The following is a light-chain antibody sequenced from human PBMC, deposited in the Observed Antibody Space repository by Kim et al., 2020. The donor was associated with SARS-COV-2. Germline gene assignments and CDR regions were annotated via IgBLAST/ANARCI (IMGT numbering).Light chain of an antibody. CDR3: QAWDSSIFYV. Sequence: VSPGQTASITCAGDKLGDKYACWYQQKPGQSPVLVIYQDSKRPSGIPERFSGSNSGNTATLTISGTQAMDEADYYCQAWDSSIFYVFGTGTKVTVL. CDR1: KLGDKY. CDR2: QDS. V-gene: IGLV3-1*01. J-gene: IGLJ1*01.